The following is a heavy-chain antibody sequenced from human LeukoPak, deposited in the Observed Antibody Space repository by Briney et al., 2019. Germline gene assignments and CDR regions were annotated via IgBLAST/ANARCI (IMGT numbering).Heavy chain of an antibody. D-gene: IGHD4/OR15-4a*01. J-gene: IGHJ4*02. CDR2: IYYSGST. CDR3: ARHPYGAPGDYFDY. CDR1: GGSFSSYY. V-gene: IGHV4-59*01. Sequence: SETLSLTCAVYGGSFSSYYWSWIRQPPGKGLEWIGYIYYSGSTNYNPSLKSRVTISVDTSKDQFSLKLSSVTAADTAVYYCARHPYGAPGDYFDYWGQGTLVTVSS.